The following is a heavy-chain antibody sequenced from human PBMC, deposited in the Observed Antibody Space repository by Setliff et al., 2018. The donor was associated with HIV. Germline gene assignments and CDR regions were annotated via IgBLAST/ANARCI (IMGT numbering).Heavy chain of an antibody. D-gene: IGHD2-2*01. CDR3: ARGESSTWDLAEHFQH. CDR2: AHHTGTT. V-gene: IGHV4-31*03. Sequence: PSETLSLTCTVSGVSVSSGGYYWSWIRQHPGKGLEWIGDAHHTGTTYLNPSLKSRITISVDTSKNQFSLKLGFVTAADTAVYHCARGESSTWDLAEHFQHWGHGTLVTVSS. J-gene: IGHJ1*01. CDR1: GVSVSSGGYY.